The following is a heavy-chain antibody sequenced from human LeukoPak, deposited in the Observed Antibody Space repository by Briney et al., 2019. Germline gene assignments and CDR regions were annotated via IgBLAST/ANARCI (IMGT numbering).Heavy chain of an antibody. Sequence: PSETLSLTCTVSGYSISSGYYWGWIRQPPGKGLEWIGSIYHSGSTYYNPSLKSRVTISVDTSKNQFSLKLNSVTAADTAVYYCARHSGSYPHYFDYWGQGTLVAVSS. J-gene: IGHJ4*02. CDR2: IYHSGST. V-gene: IGHV4-38-2*02. D-gene: IGHD1-26*01. CDR3: ARHSGSYPHYFDY. CDR1: GYSISSGYY.